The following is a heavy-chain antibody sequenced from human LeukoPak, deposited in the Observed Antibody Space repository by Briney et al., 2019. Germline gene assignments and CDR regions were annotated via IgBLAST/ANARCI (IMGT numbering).Heavy chain of an antibody. CDR3: ASVGGYSYGTFDY. V-gene: IGHV1-46*04. J-gene: IGHJ4*02. Sequence: ASVKVSCKASGYTFTTYYMHWVRQAPGQGLEWMGIINPNGGSTSYAQRLQGRVTLTRDTSTSTVYMELSSLRSEDTAVYYCASVGGYSYGTFDYWGQGTLVTVSS. CDR1: GYTFTTYY. CDR2: INPNGGST. D-gene: IGHD5-18*01.